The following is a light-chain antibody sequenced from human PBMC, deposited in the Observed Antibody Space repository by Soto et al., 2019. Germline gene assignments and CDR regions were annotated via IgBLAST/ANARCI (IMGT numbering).Light chain of an antibody. CDR1: SSNIGAGYD. CDR2: GSS. V-gene: IGLV1-40*01. Sequence: QSVLSQPPSVSGAPGQRVTISCTGSSSNIGAGYDVHWYQQLPGTAPKLLIYGSSNRPSGVPDRFSGSKSGTSASLAITGLQADDEADYYCQSYDSSLSGCVVFGGGTKLTVL. J-gene: IGLJ2*01. CDR3: QSYDSSLSGCVV.